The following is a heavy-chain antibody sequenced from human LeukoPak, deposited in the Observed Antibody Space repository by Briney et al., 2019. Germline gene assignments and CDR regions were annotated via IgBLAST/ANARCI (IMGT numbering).Heavy chain of an antibody. CDR2: IYYSGST. CDR3: ARHVGNSGSGSYLTYFDY. J-gene: IGHJ4*02. V-gene: IGHV4-59*08. D-gene: IGHD3-10*01. Sequence: SETLSLTCTVSGGSISSYYWSWIQQPPGKGLEWIGHIYYSGSTHYNPSLKSRVTISVDTSKNQFSLKLSSVTAADTAVYYCARHVGNSGSGSYLTYFDYWGQGTLVTVSS. CDR1: GGSISSYY.